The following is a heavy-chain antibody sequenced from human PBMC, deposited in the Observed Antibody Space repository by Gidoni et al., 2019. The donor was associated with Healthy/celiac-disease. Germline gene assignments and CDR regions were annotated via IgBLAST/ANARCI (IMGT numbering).Heavy chain of an antibody. D-gene: IGHD3-10*01. Sequence: EVQLVESGGGLVQPGGSLRLSWAASGFTFSSYSMNWVRQAPGKGLEWVSYISSSSSTIYYADSVKGRFTISRDNAKNSLYLQMNSLRAEDTAVYYCARDLRGSGPFYYFDYWGQGTLVTVSS. CDR3: ARDLRGSGPFYYFDY. CDR2: ISSSSSTI. J-gene: IGHJ4*02. V-gene: IGHV3-48*04. CDR1: GFTFSSYS.